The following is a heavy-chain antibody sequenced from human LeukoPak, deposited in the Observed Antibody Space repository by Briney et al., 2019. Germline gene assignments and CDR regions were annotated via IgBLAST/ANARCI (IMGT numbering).Heavy chain of an antibody. Sequence: PGGSLRLSCAASGFTFSSYGMHWVRQAPGKGLEWVAVIWYDGTNKYYADSVKGRFTISRDNSKNTLYLQMNSLRAEDTAVYYCARDRTYCTNGVCYFRAFDIWGQGTVVTVSS. CDR3: ARDRTYCTNGVCYFRAFDI. J-gene: IGHJ3*02. V-gene: IGHV3-33*01. D-gene: IGHD2-8*01. CDR2: IWYDGTNK. CDR1: GFTFSSYG.